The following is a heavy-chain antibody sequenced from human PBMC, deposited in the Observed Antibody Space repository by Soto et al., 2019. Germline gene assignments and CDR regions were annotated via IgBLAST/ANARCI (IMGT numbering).Heavy chain of an antibody. J-gene: IGHJ4*02. D-gene: IGHD3-10*01. CDR3: ASGSRTLDY. CDR1: GFTFSSYG. CDR2: IWYDGSNK. V-gene: IGHV3-33*01. Sequence: QVQLVESGGGVVQPGRSLRLSCAASGFTFSSYGMHWVRQAPGKGLEWVAGIWYDGSNKYYADSVKGRFTISRDNSKNTLYLQMNSLRAEDTAVYYCASGSRTLDYWGQGTLVTVSS.